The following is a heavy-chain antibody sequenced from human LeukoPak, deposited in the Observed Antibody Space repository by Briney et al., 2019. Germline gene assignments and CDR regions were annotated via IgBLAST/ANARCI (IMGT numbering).Heavy chain of an antibody. CDR2: IIPIFGTA. D-gene: IGHD6-19*01. Sequence: SVKVSCKASGYTFTSYGISWVRQAPGQGLEWMGGIIPIFGTANYAQKFQGRVTITADESTSTAYMELSSLRSEDTAVYYCARDQGESSGWYSYWGQGTLVTVSS. J-gene: IGHJ4*02. CDR1: GYTFTSYG. CDR3: ARDQGESSGWYSY. V-gene: IGHV1-69*13.